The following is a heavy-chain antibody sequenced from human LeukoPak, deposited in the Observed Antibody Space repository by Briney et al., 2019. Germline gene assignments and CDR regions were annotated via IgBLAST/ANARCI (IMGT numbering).Heavy chain of an antibody. J-gene: IGHJ4*02. CDR2: INHSGST. CDR1: GGSFSGYY. V-gene: IGHV4-34*01. D-gene: IGHD6-13*01. CDR3: ARRRAAADPDY. Sequence: SETLSLTCAVYGGSFSGYYWSWIRQPPGKGLEWIGEINHSGSTNYNPSLKSRVTISVDTSKNQFSLKLSSVTAADTAVYYCARRRAAADPDYWGQGTLVTVSS.